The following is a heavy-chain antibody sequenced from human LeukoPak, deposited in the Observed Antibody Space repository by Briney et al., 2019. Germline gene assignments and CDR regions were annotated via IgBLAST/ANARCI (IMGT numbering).Heavy chain of an antibody. V-gene: IGHV3-33*01. J-gene: IGHJ4*02. CDR2: MWSDGDNR. Sequence: GRSLRLSCAASGFTFGTYAMHWVRQAPGKGLEWVAVMWSDGDNRYYADSVKGRFTISRDNSKNTLYLEMNSLRAEDTAVCYCVRDRCSGGSCRLFDYWGQGALVTVSS. CDR1: GFTFGTYA. D-gene: IGHD2-15*01. CDR3: VRDRCSGGSCRLFDY.